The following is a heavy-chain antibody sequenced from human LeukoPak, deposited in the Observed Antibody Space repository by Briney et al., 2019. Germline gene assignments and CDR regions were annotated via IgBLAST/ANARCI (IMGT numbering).Heavy chain of an antibody. Sequence: SETLSLTCAVYGGSFSGYYWSWIRQPPGKGLEWIGEINHSGSTNYNPSLKSRVTISVDTSKNQFSLKLSSVTAADTAVYYCARGGDFWRGHDLDYWGQGTLVTVSS. CDR1: GGSFSGYY. D-gene: IGHD3-3*01. V-gene: IGHV4-34*01. CDR2: INHSGST. J-gene: IGHJ4*02. CDR3: ARGGDFWRGHDLDY.